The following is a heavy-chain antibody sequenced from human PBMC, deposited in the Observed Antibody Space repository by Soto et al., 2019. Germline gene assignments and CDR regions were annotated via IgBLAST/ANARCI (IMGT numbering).Heavy chain of an antibody. D-gene: IGHD3-3*01. Sequence: GGSLRLSCAASGFTFSSYAMSWVRQAPGKGLEWVSAISGSGGSTYYADSVKGRFTISRDNSKNTLYLQMNSLRAEDTAVYYCAKDSGRFLEWFFWYFDYWGQGTLVTVSS. CDR3: AKDSGRFLEWFFWYFDY. CDR1: GFTFSSYA. CDR2: ISGSGGST. V-gene: IGHV3-23*01. J-gene: IGHJ4*02.